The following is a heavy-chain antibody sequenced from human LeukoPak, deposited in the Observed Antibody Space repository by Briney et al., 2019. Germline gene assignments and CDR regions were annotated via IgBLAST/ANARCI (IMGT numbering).Heavy chain of an antibody. Sequence: PGRSLRLSCAASGFTFDDYAMHWVRQAPGKGLEWVSGISWNSGSIGYADSVKGRFTISRDNAKNSLYLQMNSLRAEDTALYYCAKGAMILSSAPLDYWGQGTLVTVSS. J-gene: IGHJ4*02. CDR2: ISWNSGSI. V-gene: IGHV3-9*01. D-gene: IGHD3-22*01. CDR3: AKGAMILSSAPLDY. CDR1: GFTFDDYA.